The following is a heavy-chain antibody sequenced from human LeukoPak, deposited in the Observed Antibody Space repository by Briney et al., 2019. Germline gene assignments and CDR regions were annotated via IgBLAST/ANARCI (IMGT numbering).Heavy chain of an antibody. Sequence: SETLSLTCAVYGGSFSGYYWSWIRQPPGKGLEWIGEINNSGSTNYNPSLKSRVTISVDTSKNQFSLKQSSVTAADTAVYYCARAWDSSSWWFDYWGQGTLVTVSS. V-gene: IGHV4-34*01. J-gene: IGHJ4*02. CDR2: INNSGST. CDR3: ARAWDSSSWWFDY. CDR1: GGSFSGYY. D-gene: IGHD6-13*01.